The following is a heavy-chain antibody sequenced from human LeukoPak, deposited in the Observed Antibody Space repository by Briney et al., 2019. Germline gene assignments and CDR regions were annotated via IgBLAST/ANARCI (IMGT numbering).Heavy chain of an antibody. D-gene: IGHD2-21*02. Sequence: PGRSLRLSCAASGFTFSSYGMHWVRQAPGKGLEWVAVISYDGSNKYYADSVKGRFTISRDNSKNTLYLQMNSLRAEDTAVYYGAKDLGDNNENWFDPWGQGTLVTVSS. CDR1: GFTFSSYG. CDR3: AKDLGDNNENWFDP. CDR2: ISYDGSNK. J-gene: IGHJ5*02. V-gene: IGHV3-30*18.